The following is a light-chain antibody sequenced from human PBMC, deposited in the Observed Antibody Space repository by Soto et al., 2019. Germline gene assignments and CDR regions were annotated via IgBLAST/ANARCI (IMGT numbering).Light chain of an antibody. J-gene: IGKJ4*01. CDR3: QQYNNWPPLT. Sequence: EIVMTQSPATLSVSPGERATLSCRASQSVSSNLAWYQQQPGQAPRLLIYGASTRATGIPARFSGSGSGTELTLTISSLQSEDVAVYYCQQYNNWPPLTFGGGTKVEIK. CDR2: GAS. V-gene: IGKV3-15*01. CDR1: QSVSSN.